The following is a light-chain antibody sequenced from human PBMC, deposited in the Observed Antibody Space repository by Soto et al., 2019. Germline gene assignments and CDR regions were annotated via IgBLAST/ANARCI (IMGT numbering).Light chain of an antibody. CDR1: SSDVGGYNY. V-gene: IGLV2-11*01. J-gene: IGLJ2*01. CDR3: CSYPGTKTFVL. CDR2: DFN. Sequence: QSALTQPRSVSGSPGQSITISCTGSSSDVGGYNYVSWYQHHPGKVPKLIIYDFNKRPSGVPDRFSGSKSGNTASLTISGLQAEDEADYYCCSYPGTKTFVLFGGGTKLTAL.